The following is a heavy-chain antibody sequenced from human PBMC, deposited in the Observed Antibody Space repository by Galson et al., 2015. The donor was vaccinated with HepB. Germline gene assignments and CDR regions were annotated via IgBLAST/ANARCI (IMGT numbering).Heavy chain of an antibody. CDR2: ISTYTGNA. Sequence: SVKVSCKASGYTFTSYGISWMRQAPGQGLEWMGWISTYTGNANYAQKIQGRVTMTADTYTSTAYMELGTLRSDDTAVYYCARAKGRYLEWSVPQYDYYMDVWGKGTTVTVSS. D-gene: IGHD3-3*01. CDR3: ARAKGRYLEWSVPQYDYYMDV. CDR1: GYTFTSYG. J-gene: IGHJ6*03. V-gene: IGHV1-18*01.